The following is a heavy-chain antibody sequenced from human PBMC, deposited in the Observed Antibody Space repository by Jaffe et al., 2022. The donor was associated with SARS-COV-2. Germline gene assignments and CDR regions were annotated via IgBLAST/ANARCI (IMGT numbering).Heavy chain of an antibody. D-gene: IGHD5-18*01. CDR1: GFTFSHYA. CDR3: ANLWRGIQLWFY. J-gene: IGHJ4*02. CDR2: ISVSGGST. Sequence: EVQLLESGGGLVQPGGSLRLSCAASGFTFSHYAMTWVRQAPGKGLEWVSTISVSGGSTYYADSVKGRFTISRDNSKDTLYLHMNSLRAEDTAVYYCANLWRGIQLWFYWGQGTLVTVSS. V-gene: IGHV3-23*01.